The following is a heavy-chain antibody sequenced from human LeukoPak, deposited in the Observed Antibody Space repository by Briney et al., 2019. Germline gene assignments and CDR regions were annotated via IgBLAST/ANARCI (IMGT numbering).Heavy chain of an antibody. Sequence: GASVKVSCKASGYTFAGYYIHWVRQAPGQGLEWMGWINPLSGGTNYAQTFQGRVTMTRDTSISTAYMELSSLRSDDTAVYYCARERGISAFDIWGQGTMVTVSS. CDR1: GYTFAGYY. D-gene: IGHD3-16*01. V-gene: IGHV1-2*02. CDR2: INPLSGGT. J-gene: IGHJ3*02. CDR3: ARERGISAFDI.